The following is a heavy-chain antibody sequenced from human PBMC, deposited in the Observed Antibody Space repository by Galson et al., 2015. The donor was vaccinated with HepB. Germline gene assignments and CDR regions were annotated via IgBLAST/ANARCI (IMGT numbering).Heavy chain of an antibody. CDR1: GDSVSSNYAV. Sequence: CAISGDSVSSNYAVWNWIRQSPSRGLEWLGRTYYRSKWIYDYAESVKSRITNTPDTSKNLVSLQLHSVTPADAAVYYCAYGVDVWGQGTTVTVPS. CDR3: AYGVDV. V-gene: IGHV6-1*01. J-gene: IGHJ6*02. CDR2: TYYRSKWIY.